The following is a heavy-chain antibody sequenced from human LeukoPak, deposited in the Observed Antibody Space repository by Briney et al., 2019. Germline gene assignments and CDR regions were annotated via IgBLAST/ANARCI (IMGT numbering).Heavy chain of an antibody. Sequence: GESLKISCKGSGYSFTSYWIGWVRQMPGKSLEWMGIIYPGDSDTRYSPSFQGQVTISADKSISSAYLQWSSLKASDTAMYYCVRSPACSSGTCYPNWFDPWGQGTLVTVSS. V-gene: IGHV5-51*01. CDR1: GYSFTSYW. CDR2: IYPGDSDT. D-gene: IGHD2-15*01. CDR3: VRSPACSSGTCYPNWFDP. J-gene: IGHJ5*02.